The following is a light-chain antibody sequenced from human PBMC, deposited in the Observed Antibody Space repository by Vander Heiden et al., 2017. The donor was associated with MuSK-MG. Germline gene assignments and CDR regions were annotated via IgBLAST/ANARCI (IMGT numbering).Light chain of an antibody. CDR3: QQRSNWPPLT. CDR2: DAS. J-gene: IGKJ4*01. CDR1: QSVSSY. Sequence: EIVLTQSPATLSLSPGERATLSCRASQSVSSYLAWYQQKPGAAPRLLIYDASNRATGIPARFSGSGSGTAFTRTISSLEPEDFAVYYCQQRSNWPPLTCGGGTKVEIK. V-gene: IGKV3-11*01.